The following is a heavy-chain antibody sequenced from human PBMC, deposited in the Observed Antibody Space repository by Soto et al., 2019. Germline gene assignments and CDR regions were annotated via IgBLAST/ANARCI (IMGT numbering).Heavy chain of an antibody. V-gene: IGHV1-69*01. Sequence: VKVSCKASGGTFSSYAISWVRQAPGQGLEWMGGIIPIFGTANYAQKFQGRVTITADESTSTAYMELSSLRSEDTAVYYCARDGRDDYSNLWGPDYHYYGMDVWGQGTTVTVAS. CDR2: IIPIFGTA. J-gene: IGHJ6*02. CDR1: GGTFSSYA. CDR3: ARDGRDDYSNLWGPDYHYYGMDV. D-gene: IGHD4-4*01.